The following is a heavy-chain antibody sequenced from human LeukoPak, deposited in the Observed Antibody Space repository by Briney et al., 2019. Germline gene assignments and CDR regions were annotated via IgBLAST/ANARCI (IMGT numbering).Heavy chain of an antibody. Sequence: ASVKVSCKASGYTFTGYYMHWVRQAPGQGLEWMGWINPNSGGTNYAQKFQGRVTMAWDTSISTAYMELSSLRSDDTAVYYCTSDTYYYDSTGLGHWFDPWGQGTLVTVSS. V-gene: IGHV1-2*02. CDR2: INPNSGGT. CDR3: TSDTYYYDSTGLGHWFDP. J-gene: IGHJ5*02. D-gene: IGHD3-22*01. CDR1: GYTFTGYY.